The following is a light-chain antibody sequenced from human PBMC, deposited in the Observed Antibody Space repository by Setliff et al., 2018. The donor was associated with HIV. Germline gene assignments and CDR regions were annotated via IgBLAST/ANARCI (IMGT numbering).Light chain of an antibody. CDR1: QSIHTF. V-gene: IGKV1-39*01. CDR2: TTS. CDR3: QQSFVTPTT. J-gene: IGKJ3*01. Sequence: DIQMTQSPSSLSASVGDRVTITCRASQSIHTFLNWYQQKPGEAPKLLIYTTSTLQSGVPSRFSGSGLGTDFSLTIDNLQPEDFATYYCQQSFVTPTTFGPGTKVDIK.